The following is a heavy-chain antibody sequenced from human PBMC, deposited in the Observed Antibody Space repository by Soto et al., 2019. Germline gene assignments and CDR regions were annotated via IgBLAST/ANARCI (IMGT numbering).Heavy chain of an antibody. CDR1: GFTFDDYA. Sequence: GGSLRLSCAASGFTFDDYAMHWVRQAPGKGLEWVSGISWNSGSIGYADSVKGRFTISRDNAKNSLYLQMNSLRAEDTALYYCAKDFHSDCSGGSCYIDYWGQGTLVTVSS. V-gene: IGHV3-9*01. CDR2: ISWNSGSI. J-gene: IGHJ4*02. D-gene: IGHD2-15*01. CDR3: AKDFHSDCSGGSCYIDY.